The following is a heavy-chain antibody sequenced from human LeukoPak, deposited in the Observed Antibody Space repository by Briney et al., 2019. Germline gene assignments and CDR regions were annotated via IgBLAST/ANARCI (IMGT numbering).Heavy chain of an antibody. J-gene: IGHJ4*02. V-gene: IGHV1-2*02. CDR2: VNPNSGDT. CDR3: AKEGSSGWVPNY. CDR1: GYTFTRYY. D-gene: IGHD6-19*01. Sequence: ASVKVSCKASGYTFTRYYLHWVRQAPGQGLEWMGCVNPNSGDTNYAQKFQGRVTMTRDTSISTVYMELSRLRSDDTAVYYCAKEGSSGWVPNYWGQGTLVTVSS.